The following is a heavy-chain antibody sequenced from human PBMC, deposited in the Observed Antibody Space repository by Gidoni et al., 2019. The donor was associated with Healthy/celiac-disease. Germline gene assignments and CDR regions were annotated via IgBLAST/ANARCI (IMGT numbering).Heavy chain of an antibody. J-gene: IGHJ4*02. CDR1: GFTFSSYA. CDR3: ARGGSGFGELPPFDY. CDR2: ISYDGSNK. D-gene: IGHD3-10*01. Sequence: QVQLVESGGGVVQPGRSLRPSCAASGFTFSSYAMHWVRQAPGKGLEWVAVISYDGSNKYYADSVKGRFTISRDNSKNTLYLQMNSLRAEDTAVYYCARGGSGFGELPPFDYWGQGTLVTVSS. V-gene: IGHV3-30-3*01.